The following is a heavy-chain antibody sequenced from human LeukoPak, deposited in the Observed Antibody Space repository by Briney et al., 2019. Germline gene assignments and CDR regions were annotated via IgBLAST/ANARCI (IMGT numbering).Heavy chain of an antibody. V-gene: IGHV1-46*01. J-gene: IGHJ4*02. CDR3: ARGPPYSSSSGVVENFDY. CDR1: GYTFTSYY. D-gene: IGHD6-6*01. CDR2: INPSGGST. Sequence: GATVKVSCKASGYTFTSYYIHWVRQAPGQGLEWMGIINPSGGSTSYAQKFQGRVTMTRDTSTSTVYMELSSLRSEDTAVYYCARGPPYSSSSGVVENFDYWGQGTLVTVSS.